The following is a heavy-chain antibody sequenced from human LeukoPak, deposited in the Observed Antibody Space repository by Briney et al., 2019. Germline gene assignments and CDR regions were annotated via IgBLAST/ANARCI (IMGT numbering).Heavy chain of an antibody. Sequence: GGSLRLSCAASGFTFSSYWMSWVRQAPGKGLEWVANIKQDGSEKYYVDSVKGRFTISRDNAKNSLYLQMNSLRAEDTAVYYCARVSILIVPYYAFDIWGQGTMVTVSS. CDR3: ARVSILIVPYYAFDI. J-gene: IGHJ3*02. CDR1: GFTFSSYW. D-gene: IGHD2/OR15-2a*01. V-gene: IGHV3-7*04. CDR2: IKQDGSEK.